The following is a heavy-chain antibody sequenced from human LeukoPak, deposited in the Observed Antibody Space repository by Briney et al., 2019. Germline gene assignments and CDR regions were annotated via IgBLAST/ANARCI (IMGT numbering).Heavy chain of an antibody. CDR3: AKCRSGSYVDDAFDI. CDR2: ISGSGGRT. Sequence: GGSLRLSCAASGFTFSSYAMSWVRQAPGKGLEWVSFISGSGGRTYHADSVKGRFTISRDNSRNTLYLQMNSLRADDTAVYFCAKCRSGSYVDDAFDIWGQGTMVTVSS. J-gene: IGHJ3*02. V-gene: IGHV3-23*01. D-gene: IGHD1-26*01. CDR1: GFTFSSYA.